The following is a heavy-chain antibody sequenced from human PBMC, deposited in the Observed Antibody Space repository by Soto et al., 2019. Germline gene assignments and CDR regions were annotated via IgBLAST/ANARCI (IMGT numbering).Heavy chain of an antibody. D-gene: IGHD2-15*01. CDR3: ARDDVLCDGGRCYGVPLDV. CDR2: IQSGGPT. V-gene: IGHV3-66*01. Sequence: EVHLVESGGGLVQPGGSLRLSCAASGFTVSSKYMSWVRQAPGKGMEWVSLIQSGGPTYYADSVKGRFTISRDTSENTVHLQMDSLRAEDTAVYYCARDDVLCDGGRCYGVPLDVWGQGTTVTVSS. CDR1: GFTVSSKY. J-gene: IGHJ6*02.